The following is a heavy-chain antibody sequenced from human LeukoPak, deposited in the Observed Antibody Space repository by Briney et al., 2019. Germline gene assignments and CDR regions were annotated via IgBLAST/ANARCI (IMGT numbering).Heavy chain of an antibody. CDR3: AKHLGSHSFLFYYMDV. J-gene: IGHJ6*03. D-gene: IGHD2-21*01. CDR1: EFTFSRFA. Sequence: GGSLRLSCEASEFTFSRFAMSWIRQPPGTGLEWVSTLSGSGGATYYADSVKGRFTTSRDNSKDTLYLQMDNLRADDTAVYYCAKHLGSHSFLFYYMDVWGKGTLVTVSS. V-gene: IGHV3-23*01. CDR2: LSGSGGAT.